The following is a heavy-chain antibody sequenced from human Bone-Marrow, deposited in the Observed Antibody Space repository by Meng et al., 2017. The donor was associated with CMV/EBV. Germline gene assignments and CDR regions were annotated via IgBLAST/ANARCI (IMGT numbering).Heavy chain of an antibody. Sequence: GGSLRLSCAASGFTFSSYSMNWVRQAPGKGLEWVSSISSSSSYIYYADSVKGRFTISRDNAKNSLYLQMNSLRAEDTAVYYCARFWGLVVPAAIGMLAFDIWGRGTMVTFSS. D-gene: IGHD2-2*01. CDR1: GFTFSSYS. CDR3: ARFWGLVVPAAIGMLAFDI. V-gene: IGHV3-21*01. CDR2: ISSSSSYI. J-gene: IGHJ3*02.